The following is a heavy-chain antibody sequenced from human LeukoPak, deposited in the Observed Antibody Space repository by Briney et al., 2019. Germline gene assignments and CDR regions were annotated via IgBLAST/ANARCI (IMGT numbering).Heavy chain of an antibody. D-gene: IGHD5-12*01. Sequence: GGTLRLSCAASGFTFSSYGMSWVRQAPGKGLEWVSGISGSGGRTYYADSVKGRFTISRDNSKNTLYLQMNSLRAEDTAVYYCAKDGAWLRFDDWGQGILVTVSS. CDR3: AKDGAWLRFDD. CDR1: GFTFSSYG. CDR2: ISGSGGRT. V-gene: IGHV3-23*01. J-gene: IGHJ4*02.